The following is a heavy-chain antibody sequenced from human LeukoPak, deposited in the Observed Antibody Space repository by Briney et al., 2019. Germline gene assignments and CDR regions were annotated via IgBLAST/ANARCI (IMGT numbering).Heavy chain of an antibody. D-gene: IGHD5-18*01. CDR3: AKDIRVTAMVNAPLDY. Sequence: GSLRLSCAASGFTFSTYGMHWVRQAPGKGLEWVAVISYDGSNKYYADSVKGRFTISRDNSKNTLYLQMNSLRAEDTAVYYCAKDIRVTAMVNAPLDYWGQGTLVTVSS. J-gene: IGHJ4*02. CDR2: ISYDGSNK. CDR1: GFTFSTYG. V-gene: IGHV3-30*18.